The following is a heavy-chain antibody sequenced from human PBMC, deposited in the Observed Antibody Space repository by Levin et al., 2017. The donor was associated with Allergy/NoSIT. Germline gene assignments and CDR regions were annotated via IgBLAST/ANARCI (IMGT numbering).Heavy chain of an antibody. Sequence: LSLTCAASGFTFSDYYMSWIRQAPGKGLEWVSYISSSGSTIYYADSVKGRFTISRDNAKNSLYLQMNSLRAEDTAVYYCARDFYGSGSYYNSFWAYWGQGTLVTVSS. V-gene: IGHV3-11*01. CDR3: ARDFYGSGSYYNSFWAY. D-gene: IGHD3-10*01. J-gene: IGHJ4*02. CDR1: GFTFSDYY. CDR2: ISSSGSTI.